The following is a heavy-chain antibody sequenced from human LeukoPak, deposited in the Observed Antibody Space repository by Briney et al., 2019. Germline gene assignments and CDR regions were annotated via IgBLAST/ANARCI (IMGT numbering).Heavy chain of an antibody. D-gene: IGHD7-27*01. Sequence: PGGSLRLSCAASGFTFSRYWMSWVRQAPGKGLEWVANIKQDGGEIYYVDSVKGRFTISRDNAKNSVYLHMNSLRAEDTAVYYCARDLNWETYWGQGTLVSVSS. CDR3: ARDLNWETY. CDR1: GFTFSRYW. J-gene: IGHJ4*02. V-gene: IGHV3-7*01. CDR2: IKQDGGEI.